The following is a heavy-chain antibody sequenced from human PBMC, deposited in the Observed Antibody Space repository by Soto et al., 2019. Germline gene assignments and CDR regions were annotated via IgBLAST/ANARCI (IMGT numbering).Heavy chain of an antibody. J-gene: IGHJ4*02. CDR1: GGSFSGYY. V-gene: IGHV4-34*01. D-gene: IGHD4-17*01. CDR2: INHSGST. Sequence: SETLSLTCAVYGGSFSGYYWSWIRQPPGKGLEWIGEINHSGSTNYNPSLKSRVTISVDTSKNQFSLKLSSVTAADTAVYYCARGVNDYGDYLPNFDYWGQGTLVTVSS. CDR3: ARGVNDYGDYLPNFDY.